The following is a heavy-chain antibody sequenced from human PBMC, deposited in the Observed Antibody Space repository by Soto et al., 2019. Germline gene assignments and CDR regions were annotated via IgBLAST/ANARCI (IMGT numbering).Heavy chain of an antibody. V-gene: IGHV1-8*01. CDR2: MNPNSGNT. CDR3: ARWPDGYYYYGMDV. Sequence: QVQLVQSGAEVKKPGASVKVSCKASGYTFTSYDINWVGQATGQGLEWMGWMNPNSGNTGFAQKFQGGVTMTRNTSISTAYMELSSLRSEDTAVYYCARWPDGYYYYGMDVWGPGTTVTVSS. CDR1: GYTFTSYD. J-gene: IGHJ6*02.